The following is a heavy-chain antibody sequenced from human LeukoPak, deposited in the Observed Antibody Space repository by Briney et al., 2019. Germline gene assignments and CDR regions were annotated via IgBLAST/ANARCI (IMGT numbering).Heavy chain of an antibody. CDR1: GYTFTSYD. J-gene: IGHJ4*02. CDR2: MNPYSGNT. Sequence: GASVKVSCKASGYTFTSYDINWVRQATGQGLEWMGWMNPYSGNTGYAQKFQGRVTFTRDTSIRTAYMELRNLTSDATAVYYCAKVYGFCRGSSCSRQPLPLGYWGQGTLVTVS. V-gene: IGHV1-8*03. CDR3: AKVYGFCRGSSCSRQPLPLGY. D-gene: IGHD2-2*03.